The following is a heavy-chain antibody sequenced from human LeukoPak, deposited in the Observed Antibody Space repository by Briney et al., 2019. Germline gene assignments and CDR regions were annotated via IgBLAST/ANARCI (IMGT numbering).Heavy chain of an antibody. J-gene: IGHJ3*02. Sequence: SETLSLTCTVSGGSVTTGRYYWSWIRQPPGKGLEWIAYIYYSGSTNYNPSLKSRVTISVDTSKNQFSLKLSSVTAADTAVYYCARPRSSGWYGAFDIWGQGTMVTVSS. D-gene: IGHD6-19*01. CDR1: GGSVTTGRYY. V-gene: IGHV4-61*01. CDR3: ARPRSSGWYGAFDI. CDR2: IYYSGST.